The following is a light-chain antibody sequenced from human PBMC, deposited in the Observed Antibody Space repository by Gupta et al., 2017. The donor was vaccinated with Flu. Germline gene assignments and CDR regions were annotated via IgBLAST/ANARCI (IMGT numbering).Light chain of an antibody. V-gene: IGKV1-39*01. CDR1: EIINTY. CDR3: QQSQSTWLT. J-gene: IGKJ4*01. CDR2: VAS. Sequence: GDRVTITCRTSEIINTYLNWYQQKPGKAPKLLIYVASHLHSGVPSRFSGSGSGTDFTLTISNIQLEDFATYYCQQSQSTWLTFGGGTKVEI.